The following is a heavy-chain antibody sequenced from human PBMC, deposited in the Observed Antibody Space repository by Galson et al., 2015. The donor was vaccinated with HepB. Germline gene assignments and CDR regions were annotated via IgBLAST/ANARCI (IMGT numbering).Heavy chain of an antibody. D-gene: IGHD3-10*02. V-gene: IGHV3-33*01. J-gene: IGHJ4*02. Sequence: SLRLSCAASGFTFSSHGMHWVRQAPGKGLEWLARIWNDGSTHYYADSGKGRFTISRDNTKNTLFIQWNGVRVEDTAIYYCAREDPHVAVAVLDQWGQGTLVAVSS. CDR3: AREDPHVAVAVLDQ. CDR2: IWNDGSTH. CDR1: GFTFSSHG.